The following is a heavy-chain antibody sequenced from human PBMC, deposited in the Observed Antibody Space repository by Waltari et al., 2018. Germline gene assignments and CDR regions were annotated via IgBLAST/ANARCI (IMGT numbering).Heavy chain of an antibody. V-gene: IGHV3-49*04. J-gene: IGHJ4*02. CDR2: VSSKAYGGTT. D-gene: IGHD1-1*01. CDR3: TRERDWNHLEV. Sequence: EVRLVESGGGLVQPGRSLRLPCTAPGFTFGDYATGWVRPAPGKGREWVGFVSSKAYGGTTEYSATVKGRFTNSREYSKSIAHLQMNSLKTEDTAGYYCTRERDWNHLEVWGQGTLVTVSS. CDR1: GFTFGDYA.